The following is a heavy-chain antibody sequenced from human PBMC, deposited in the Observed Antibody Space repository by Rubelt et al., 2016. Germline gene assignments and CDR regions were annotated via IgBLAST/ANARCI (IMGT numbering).Heavy chain of an antibody. V-gene: IGHV3-48*01. D-gene: IGHD2-8*01. CDR3: ARASGVIPVNWLDP. Sequence: VRQAPGKGLEWVSYISSSSSTIYYADSVKGRFTISRDNAKNSLYLQMNSLRAEDTAVYYCARASGVIPVNWLDPWGQGTLVTVSS. J-gene: IGHJ5*02. CDR2: ISSSSSTI.